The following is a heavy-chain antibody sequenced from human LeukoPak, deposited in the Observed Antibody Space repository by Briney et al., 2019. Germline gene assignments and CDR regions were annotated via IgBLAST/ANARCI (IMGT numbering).Heavy chain of an antibody. V-gene: IGHV3-11*04. D-gene: IGHD3-3*01. J-gene: IGHJ3*02. Sequence: GGSPRLSSVGSAFRFSDYYMSWIRQAPGKGLEWFSYMSNDSVEKYYVDSVRGRFTISRDNAKKSMYLQMSGLRVEDTAVYYCARRDWVSGAVRAFDIWGQGTMVTVSS. CDR3: ARRDWVSGAVRAFDI. CDR2: MSNDSVEK. CDR1: AFRFSDYY.